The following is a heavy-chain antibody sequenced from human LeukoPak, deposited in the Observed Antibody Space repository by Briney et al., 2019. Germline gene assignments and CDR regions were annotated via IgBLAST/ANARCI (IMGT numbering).Heavy chain of an antibody. CDR1: GYTFTSYY. J-gene: IGHJ4*02. Sequence: ASVKVSCKASGYTFTSYYMHWVRQAPGQGLEWMGWISPYNDNTKYAQKFQGRVTMTTDTSTTTAYMDLRSLRSEDTVVYYCATAYSGYDSGIDYWGQGTLVTVSS. CDR3: ATAYSGYDSGIDY. CDR2: ISPYNDNT. D-gene: IGHD5-12*01. V-gene: IGHV1-18*04.